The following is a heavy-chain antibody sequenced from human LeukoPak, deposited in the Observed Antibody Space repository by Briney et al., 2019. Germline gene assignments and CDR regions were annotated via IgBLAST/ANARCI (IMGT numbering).Heavy chain of an antibody. CDR3: AREYSSSSGRRAFDI. D-gene: IGHD6-6*01. CDR2: IYYSGST. V-gene: IGHV4-59*08. CDR1: GGSIIGYY. J-gene: IGHJ3*02. Sequence: SETLSLTCTVSGGSIIGYYWSWIRQPPGKGLEWIGYIYYSGSTNYSPSLKSRLTISIDTSENQFSLKLSSVTATDTAVYYCAREYSSSSGRRAFDIWGQGTMVTVSS.